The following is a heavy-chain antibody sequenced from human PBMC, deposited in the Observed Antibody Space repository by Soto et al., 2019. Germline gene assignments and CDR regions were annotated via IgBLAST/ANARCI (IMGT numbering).Heavy chain of an antibody. CDR3: ARDLNWYLDL. J-gene: IGHJ2*01. Sequence: HPGGSLRLSCAASAFSFSTYSMNWVRQAPGKGLEWVSYISSRSSTIYYADSVKGRFTVSRDNAKNSLYLQMNSLRAEDTAVYYCARDLNWYLDLWGRGTLVTVSS. CDR1: AFSFSTYS. CDR2: ISSRSSTI. V-gene: IGHV3-48*01.